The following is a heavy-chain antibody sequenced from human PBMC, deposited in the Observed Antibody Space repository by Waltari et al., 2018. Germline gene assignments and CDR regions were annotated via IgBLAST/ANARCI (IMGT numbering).Heavy chain of an antibody. V-gene: IGHV1-8*01. Sequence: QVQLVQSGVGVKRPGASVKVYCTASGYSFTSIDINWVRQATGQGLEWMGWMNPNSGNTDYAQRFQGRVTMTRDTSISAAYMELTNLRSEDTAVYYCARGYSHDRDGAFDIWGQGTMVIVSS. CDR2: MNPNSGNT. J-gene: IGHJ3*02. CDR3: ARGYSHDRDGAFDI. D-gene: IGHD4-4*01. CDR1: GYSFTSID.